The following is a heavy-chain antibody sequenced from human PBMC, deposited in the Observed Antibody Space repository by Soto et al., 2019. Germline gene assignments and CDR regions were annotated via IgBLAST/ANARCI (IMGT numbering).Heavy chain of an antibody. CDR2: ISYDGSNK. J-gene: IGHJ6*02. D-gene: IGHD6-19*01. Sequence: GGSLRLSCAASGFTFSSYGMHWVRQAPGKGLEWVAVISYDGSNKYYADSVKGRFTISRDNSKNTLYLQMNSLRAEDTAVYYCAKDISGWGNYYYYGMDVWGQGTKVTVSS. CDR1: GFTFSSYG. CDR3: AKDISGWGNYYYYGMDV. V-gene: IGHV3-30*18.